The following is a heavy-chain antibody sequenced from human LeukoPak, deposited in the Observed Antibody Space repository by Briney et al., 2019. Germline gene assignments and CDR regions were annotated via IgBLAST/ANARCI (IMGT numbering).Heavy chain of an antibody. CDR1: GYTFTGYY. V-gene: IGHV1-2*02. CDR2: IIPNSGGT. J-gene: IGHJ4*02. Sequence: ASVKVSCKASGYTFTGYYIHWVRQAPGQGLEWMGWIIPNSGGTHFAQKFQGRVTMNRDTSSSTAYMELSRLRSDDTAVYYCARGMTTVTTGSYYFDYWGQGTLVTVSS. D-gene: IGHD4-17*01. CDR3: ARGMTTVTTGSYYFDY.